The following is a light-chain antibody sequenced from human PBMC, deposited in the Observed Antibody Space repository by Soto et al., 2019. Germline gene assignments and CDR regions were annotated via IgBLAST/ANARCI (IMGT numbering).Light chain of an antibody. J-gene: IGLJ1*01. CDR1: SSDVGGYNY. CDR2: EVS. V-gene: IGLV2-14*01. CDR3: SSYTSSSTPV. Sequence: QSVLTQPASVSGSPGQSITISCTGTSSDVGGYNYVSWYQQHPGKAPKLMIYEVSNRPSGVSNRFSGSKSGNTASLTISGLQAEDEADNYCSSYTSSSTPVFGTGTKVTVL.